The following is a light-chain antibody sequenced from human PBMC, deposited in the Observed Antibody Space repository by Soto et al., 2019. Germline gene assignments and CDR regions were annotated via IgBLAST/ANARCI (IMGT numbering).Light chain of an antibody. CDR2: GAS. CDR1: QSVSTNQ. CDR3: QQYGSSGWT. V-gene: IGKV3-20*01. Sequence: EIVLTQSPGTLSLSPGERATLSCRASQSVSTNQLAWYQQKPGQAPRLLIYGASSRATGIPDRFSGSGSGTDFTLTISRLEPEDFAVYYCQQYGSSGWTFGQGTKVDI. J-gene: IGKJ1*01.